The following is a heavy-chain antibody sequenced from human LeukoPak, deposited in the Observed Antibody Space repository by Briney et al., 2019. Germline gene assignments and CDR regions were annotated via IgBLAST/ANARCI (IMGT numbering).Heavy chain of an antibody. CDR3: ARSPVALAAANSVAFDY. CDR2: LIPMFGTA. Sequence: ASVKVSCNASGGTLTDHIISWVRQTPGQGLEWMGGLIPMFGTANYAQNFQDRVTLSADGSTSTVYMELSGLRSEDTAVYYCARSPVALAAANSVAFDYWGQGTLVTVSS. V-gene: IGHV1-69*13. J-gene: IGHJ4*02. CDR1: GGTLTDHI. D-gene: IGHD6-13*01.